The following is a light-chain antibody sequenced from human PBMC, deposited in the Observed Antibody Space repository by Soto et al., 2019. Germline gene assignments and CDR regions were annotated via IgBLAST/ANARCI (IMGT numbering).Light chain of an antibody. V-gene: IGLV1-40*01. J-gene: IGLJ3*02. Sequence: QPVLTQPPSVSGAPGQRVTISCTGSSSNIGARYDVQWYQQLPGTAPKLVIYDNNKRPPGVPDRFSGSQSGTSASLAITGLQAEDEGDYHCQSYDIRSAWVFGGGTKVTVL. CDR2: DNN. CDR3: QSYDIRSAWV. CDR1: SSNIGARYD.